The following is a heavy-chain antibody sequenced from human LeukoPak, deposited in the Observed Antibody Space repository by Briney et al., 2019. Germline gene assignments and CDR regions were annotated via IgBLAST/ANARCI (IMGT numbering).Heavy chain of an antibody. D-gene: IGHD1-26*01. J-gene: IGHJ3*02. CDR2: INSGGSGT. CDR1: GFNFASNW. CDR3: AREVGTPQAFDI. Sequence: GGSLRLSCAASGFNFASNWMHWVRQTPGKGLVWDSRINSGGSGTSYADSVEGRFTISRDNAKNSLYLQMNSLKAEDTAIYYCAREVGTPQAFDIWGQGTMVTVSS. V-gene: IGHV3-74*01.